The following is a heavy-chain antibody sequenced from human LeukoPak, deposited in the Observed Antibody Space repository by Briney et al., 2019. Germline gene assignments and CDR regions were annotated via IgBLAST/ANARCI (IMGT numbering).Heavy chain of an antibody. V-gene: IGHV3-7*01. J-gene: IGHJ6*03. CDR3: ARYNDYIWGSYRYPYYMDV. Sequence: GGSLRLSCAASGFTFSSYWMSWVRQAPGKGLEWVANIKQDGSEKYYVDSVKGRFTISRDNAKNSLYLQMNSLRAEDTAVYYCARYNDYIWGSYRYPYYMDVWGKGTTVTVSS. D-gene: IGHD3-16*02. CDR1: GFTFSSYW. CDR2: IKQDGSEK.